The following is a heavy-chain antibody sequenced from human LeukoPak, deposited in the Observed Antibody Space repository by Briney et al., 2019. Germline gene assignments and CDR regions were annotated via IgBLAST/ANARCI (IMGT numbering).Heavy chain of an antibody. D-gene: IGHD3-10*01. CDR2: IYYSGST. CDR1: GGSISSHY. CDR3: ARGGGSGSYYILNYYYYYYMDV. V-gene: IGHV4-59*11. Sequence: SETLSLTCTVSGGSISSHYWSRIRQPPGKGLEWIGYIYYSGSTNYNPSLKSRVTISVDTSKNQFSLKLSSVTAADTAVYYCARGGGSGSYYILNYYYYYYMDVWGKGTTVTVSS. J-gene: IGHJ6*03.